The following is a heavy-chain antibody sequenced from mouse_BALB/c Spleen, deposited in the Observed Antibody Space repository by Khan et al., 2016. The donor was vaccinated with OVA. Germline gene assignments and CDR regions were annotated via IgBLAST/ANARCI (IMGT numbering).Heavy chain of an antibody. Sequence: QVQLQQSGPELVKPGASVKISCKASGYTFTDFYINWVKQKPGQGLEWIGWIYPGSGNTKYNEKFKDMATLTGDTSSSTAYMQLSSLTSEDTAVYFCAKGRDYGNSLFDYWGQGTTLTVSS. J-gene: IGHJ2*01. D-gene: IGHD1-1*01. V-gene: IGHV1-84*02. CDR1: GYTFTDFY. CDR2: IYPGSGNT. CDR3: AKGRDYGNSLFDY.